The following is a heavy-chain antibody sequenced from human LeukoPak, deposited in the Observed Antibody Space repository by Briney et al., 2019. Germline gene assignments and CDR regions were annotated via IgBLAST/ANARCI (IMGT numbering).Heavy chain of an antibody. CDR3: ARDTSQKGAHYMDV. Sequence: SETLSLTCTVSGGSISSYYWSWIRQPPGKGLKWIGNIYYSGYTTYSPSLRSRVTISVDTSKNQFSLKLSSVTAADTAVYYCARDTSQKGAHYMDVWGKGTTITISS. CDR1: GGSISSYY. D-gene: IGHD3-16*01. J-gene: IGHJ6*03. V-gene: IGHV4-59*01. CDR2: IYYSGYT.